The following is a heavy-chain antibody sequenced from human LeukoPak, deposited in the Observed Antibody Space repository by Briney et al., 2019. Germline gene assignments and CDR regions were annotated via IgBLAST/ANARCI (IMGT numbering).Heavy chain of an antibody. CDR1: GFTFDDYI. Sequence: GGSLRLSCAASGFTFDDYIMHWVRQAPGKGLEWVSLISWDGDTTHYADSVKGRFTISRDNNRISLYLQMNRLRTEDTAMYYCARSPIAAAGTLYYYYMDVWGKGTTVTVSS. D-gene: IGHD6-13*01. J-gene: IGHJ6*03. V-gene: IGHV3-43*01. CDR3: ARSPIAAAGTLYYYYMDV. CDR2: ISWDGDTT.